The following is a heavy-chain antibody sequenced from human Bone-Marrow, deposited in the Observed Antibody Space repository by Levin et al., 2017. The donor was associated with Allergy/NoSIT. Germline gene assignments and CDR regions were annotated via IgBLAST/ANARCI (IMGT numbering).Heavy chain of an antibody. J-gene: IGHJ6*02. V-gene: IGHV3-30-3*01. Sequence: GESLKISCAASGFTFNNYALHWVRQAPGKGLEWVAGISYDGNNKYYADSVKGRFTISRDNSKNTMNLQMNSLRTEDTAVYYCTRVLVVVTTSSYFGMDVWGQGTTVTVSS. D-gene: IGHD2-21*02. CDR3: TRVLVVVTTSSYFGMDV. CDR1: GFTFNNYA. CDR2: ISYDGNNK.